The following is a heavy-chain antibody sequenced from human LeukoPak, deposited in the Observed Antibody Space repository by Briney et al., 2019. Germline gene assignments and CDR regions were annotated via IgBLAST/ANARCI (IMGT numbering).Heavy chain of an antibody. CDR2: ISKDGRTV. J-gene: IGHJ4*02. Sequence: GGSLRLSCAASGFTFSDYYMSWIRQAPGKGLEWVSFISKDGRTVSYADSVKGQFTISRDNSKNSLYLQMNSLTADDTAVYFCARVRGSYSSDYWGQGTLVTVSS. CDR1: GFTFSDYY. V-gene: IGHV3-11*01. CDR3: ARVRGSYSSDY. D-gene: IGHD5-12*01.